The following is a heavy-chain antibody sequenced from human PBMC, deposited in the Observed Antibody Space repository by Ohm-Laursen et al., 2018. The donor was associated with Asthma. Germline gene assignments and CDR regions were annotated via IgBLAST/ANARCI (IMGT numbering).Heavy chain of an antibody. CDR3: ARVDSSGYYLYFDY. CDR2: IYYSGST. V-gene: IGHV4-31*03. CDR1: GGSISSGGYY. J-gene: IGHJ4*02. Sequence: SDTLSLTCTVSGGSISSGGYYWSWIRQHPGKGLEWIGYIYYSGSTYYNPSLKSRVTISVDTSKNQFSLKLSSVTAADTAVYYCARVDSSGYYLYFDYWGQGTLVTVSS. D-gene: IGHD3-22*01.